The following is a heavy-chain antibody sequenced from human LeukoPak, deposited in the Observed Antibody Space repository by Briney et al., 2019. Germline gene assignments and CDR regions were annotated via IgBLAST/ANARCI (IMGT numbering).Heavy chain of an antibody. CDR1: GYTFTSYA. CDR3: ARSGNIWFGESDAFDI. CDR2: INTKTGNP. D-gene: IGHD3-10*01. Sequence: ASVTVSCKDSGYTFTSYAMNWVRQAPGQGLEWMGWINTKTGNPMYAQGFTGRFVFSLDTSVSTTYVQISSLKAEDTAVYYCARSGNIWFGESDAFDIWGQGTMVTVSS. V-gene: IGHV7-4-1*02. J-gene: IGHJ3*02.